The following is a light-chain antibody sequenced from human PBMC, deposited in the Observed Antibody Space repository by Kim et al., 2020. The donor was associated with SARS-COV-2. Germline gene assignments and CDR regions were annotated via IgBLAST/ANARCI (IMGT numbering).Light chain of an antibody. Sequence: QSALTQPASVSGSPGQSITISCTGTSSDVGGYNYASWYQQYPGKAPKLMLYDVTKRPSGVSNRFSGSKSGNTASLTISGLQAEDEADYYCSSYRSSGYVFGTGTKVTVL. CDR2: DVT. CDR3: SSYRSSGYV. CDR1: SSDVGGYNY. V-gene: IGLV2-14*03. J-gene: IGLJ1*01.